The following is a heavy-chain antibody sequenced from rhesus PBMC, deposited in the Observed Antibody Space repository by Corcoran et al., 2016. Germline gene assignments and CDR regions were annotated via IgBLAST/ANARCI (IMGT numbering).Heavy chain of an antibody. D-gene: IGHD5-36*01. CDR3: ARAPAGYSYGHYGLDS. CDR2: IDGSRGST. J-gene: IGHJ6*01. V-gene: IGHV4-160*01. CDR1: GYSISSNY. Sequence: QVQLQESGPGLVKPSETLSLTCAVSGYSISSNYRSWIRQPPGKGLEWIGYIDGSRGSTYYNPYLKRRFTISTGTSKNQFSLKLSSVPAADTAVYYCARAPAGYSYGHYGLDSWGQGVVVTVSS.